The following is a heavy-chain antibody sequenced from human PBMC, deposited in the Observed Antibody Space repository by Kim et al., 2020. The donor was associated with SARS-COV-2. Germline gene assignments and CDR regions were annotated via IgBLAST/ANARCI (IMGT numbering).Heavy chain of an antibody. V-gene: IGHV3-74*01. D-gene: IGHD6-13*01. CDR3: ARGAAVTFDC. J-gene: IGHJ4*02. Sequence: GYADSVKGRFTISRDNAKNTLYLQMNSLRAEDTAVYYCARGAAVTFDCWGQGTLVTVSS.